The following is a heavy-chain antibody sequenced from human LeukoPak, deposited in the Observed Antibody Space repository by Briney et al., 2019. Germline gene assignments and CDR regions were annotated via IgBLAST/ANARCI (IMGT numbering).Heavy chain of an antibody. CDR2: ISHDGSNK. CDR1: GFTFSNYA. J-gene: IGHJ3*02. V-gene: IGHV3-30*04. CDR3: ARGAIAVFGVVVNPHAFDI. Sequence: PGGSLRLSCATSGFTFSNYAMHWVRQAPGKGLEWVPVISHDGSNKYYAHSVKGRFTISRDNSKNTLYLQVNSLRTEDTAVYYCARGAIAVFGVVVNPHAFDIWGRGTMVTVSS. D-gene: IGHD3-3*01.